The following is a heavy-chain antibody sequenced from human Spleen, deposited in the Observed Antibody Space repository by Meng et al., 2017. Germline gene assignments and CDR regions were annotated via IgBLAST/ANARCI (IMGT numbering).Heavy chain of an antibody. CDR2: IYHSGST. V-gene: IGHV4-4*02. CDR1: GGSISSSNW. CDR3: ARSYGSGTYWYFDL. J-gene: IGHJ2*01. Sequence: QGHLQEPGPGLLKPSGTLSLPCAVPGGSISSSNWWSWVRQPPGKGLEWIGEIYHSGSTNYNPSLKSRVTISVDKSKNQFSLKLSSVTAADTAVYYCARSYGSGTYWYFDLWGRGTLVTVSS. D-gene: IGHD3-10*01.